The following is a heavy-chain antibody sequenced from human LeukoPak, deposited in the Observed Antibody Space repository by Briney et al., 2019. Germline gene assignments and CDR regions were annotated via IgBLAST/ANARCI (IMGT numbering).Heavy chain of an antibody. CDR2: INHSGST. D-gene: IGHD5-18*01. J-gene: IGHJ4*02. CDR1: GFTFNRHW. Sequence: GSLRLSCAASGFTFNRHWMTWVRQPPGKGLEWIGEINHSGSTNYNPSLKSRVTISVDTSKNQFSLKLSSVTAADTAVYYCARGTRIQPLRYWGQGTLVTVSS. CDR3: ARGTRIQPLRY. V-gene: IGHV4-34*01.